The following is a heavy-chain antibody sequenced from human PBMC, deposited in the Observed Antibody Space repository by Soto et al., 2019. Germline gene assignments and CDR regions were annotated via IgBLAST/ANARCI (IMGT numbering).Heavy chain of an antibody. CDR1: AYTFPSYG. J-gene: IGHJ5*02. CDR3: ARDRTTMIEAVNADGRDP. CDR2: ISAYSGNT. D-gene: IGHD3-22*01. Sequence: KTSAYTFPSYGISWVRQATRQGLEWIGWISAYSGNTNYAQKRQGRGTMTTDTSTSTAYMELRSLRSDDTAVYYGARDRTTMIEAVNADGRDPWGQAT. V-gene: IGHV1-18*01.